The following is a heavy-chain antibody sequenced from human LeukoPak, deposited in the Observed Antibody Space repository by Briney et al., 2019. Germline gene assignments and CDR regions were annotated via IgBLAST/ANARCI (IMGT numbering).Heavy chain of an antibody. CDR3: ARHWGYYGSGSYSRGPFDY. J-gene: IGHJ4*02. CDR2: IYYSGST. D-gene: IGHD3-10*01. V-gene: IGHV4-59*08. CDR1: GGSISSYY. Sequence: SETLSLTCTVSGGSISSYYWSWIRQPPGKGLEWIGDIYYSGSTNYNPSLKSRVTISVDTSKNQFSLKLSSVTAADTAVYYCARHWGYYGSGSYSRGPFDYWGQGTPVTVSS.